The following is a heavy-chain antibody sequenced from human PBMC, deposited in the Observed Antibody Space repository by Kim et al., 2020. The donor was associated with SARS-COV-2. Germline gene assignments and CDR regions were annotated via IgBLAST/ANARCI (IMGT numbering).Heavy chain of an antibody. CDR1: GGSISSYY. J-gene: IGHJ6*01. V-gene: IGHV4-59*01. CDR2: IYYSGST. Sequence: SETLSLTCTVSGGSISSYYWSWIRQPPGKGLEWIGYIYYSGSTNYNPSLKSRVTISVDTSKNQFSLKLSSVTAADTAVYYCARDTYYGSGRENYYGMDV. CDR3: ARDTYYGSGRENYYGMDV. D-gene: IGHD3-10*01.